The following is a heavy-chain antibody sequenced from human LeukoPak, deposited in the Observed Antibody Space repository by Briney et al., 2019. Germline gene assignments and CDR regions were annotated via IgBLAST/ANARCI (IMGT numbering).Heavy chain of an antibody. CDR3: AREGRIAVAAYFDY. Sequence: GGSLRLSCAASGFTFSSYSMNWVRQAPGKGLEWVSSISSSSYIYYADSVKGRFTISRDNAKNSLYLQMNSLRAEDTAVYYCAREGRIAVAAYFDYWGQGTLVTVSS. V-gene: IGHV3-21*01. D-gene: IGHD6-19*01. CDR2: ISSSSYI. J-gene: IGHJ4*02. CDR1: GFTFSSYS.